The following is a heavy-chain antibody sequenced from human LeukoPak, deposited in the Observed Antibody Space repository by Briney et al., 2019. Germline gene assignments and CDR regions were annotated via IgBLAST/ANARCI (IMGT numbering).Heavy chain of an antibody. D-gene: IGHD6-13*01. Sequence: GRSLRLSCAASGFTFDDYAMPWVRQAPGKGLEWVSGISWNSGSIGYADSVKGRFTISRDNAKNSLYLQMNSLRAEDTALYYCAKASSSWYGYFQHWGQGTLVTVSS. CDR1: GFTFDDYA. CDR3: AKASSSWYGYFQH. V-gene: IGHV3-9*01. J-gene: IGHJ1*01. CDR2: ISWNSGSI.